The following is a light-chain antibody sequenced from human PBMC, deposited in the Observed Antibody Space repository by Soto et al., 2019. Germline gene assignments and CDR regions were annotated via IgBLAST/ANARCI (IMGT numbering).Light chain of an antibody. V-gene: IGLV2-14*01. CDR3: LSYSSSTSPYV. CDR2: DVT. J-gene: IGLJ1*01. Sequence: QSALTQPAAVAGCPGQSITISCTGTSSDVGGYNFVSWYQQHPGKAPKLMIYDVTNRPSGVSNRFSGSKSGNTASLTISGLQAEDEADYYCLSYSSSTSPYVLGTGTKVTVL. CDR1: SSDVGGYNF.